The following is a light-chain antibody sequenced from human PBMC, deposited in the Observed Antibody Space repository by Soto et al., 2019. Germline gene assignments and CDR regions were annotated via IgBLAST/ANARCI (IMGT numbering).Light chain of an antibody. Sequence: SYELTQPPSVSVAPGQTARITCGGNNLASKSVHWYQQRPGQAPVLVVYDEDARPSGISERFAGSNSGNTATLTISSVEAGDEADYYCQVWDISSDHVIFGGGTKLTVL. CDR3: QVWDISSDHVI. V-gene: IGLV3-21*02. CDR2: DED. J-gene: IGLJ2*01. CDR1: NLASKS.